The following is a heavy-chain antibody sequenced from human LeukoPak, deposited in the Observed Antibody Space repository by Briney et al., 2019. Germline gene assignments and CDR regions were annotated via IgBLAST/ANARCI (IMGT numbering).Heavy chain of an antibody. CDR2: IYTSGST. CDR1: GGSISSYY. V-gene: IGHV4-4*07. CDR3: ARGIYYDSNGRVYYYYMDV. D-gene: IGHD3-22*01. J-gene: IGHJ6*03. Sequence: SETLSLTCTVSGGSISSYYWSWVRQPAGKGLEWIGRIYTSGSTNYNPSLKSRVTMSVDTSKNQFSLKLSSVTAADTAVYYCARGIYYDSNGRVYYYYMDVWGKGTTVTVSS.